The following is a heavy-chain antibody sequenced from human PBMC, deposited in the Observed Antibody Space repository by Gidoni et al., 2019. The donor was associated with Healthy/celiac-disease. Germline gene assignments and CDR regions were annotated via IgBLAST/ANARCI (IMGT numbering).Heavy chain of an antibody. J-gene: IGHJ3*02. V-gene: IGHV4-59*08. Sequence: QLQESGPGLVKPSETLSLTCTVSGGSISSYYLSWIRQPPGKGLEWIGYIYYSGSTNYNPSLKSRVTISVDTSKNQFSLKLSSVTAADTAVYYCARRNTILTDAFDIWGQGTMVTVSS. CDR2: IYYSGST. CDR3: ARRNTILTDAFDI. D-gene: IGHD3-9*01. CDR1: GGSISSYY.